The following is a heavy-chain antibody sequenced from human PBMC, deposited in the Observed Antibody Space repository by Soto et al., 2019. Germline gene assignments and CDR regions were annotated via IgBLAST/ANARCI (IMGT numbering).Heavy chain of an antibody. Sequence: EVQLVESGGGLAQPGGSLTLACAASGFTFSGYSMNWVRQAPGKGLECVSHISSSSSAMYYADSVKGRFTISRDNVKNTVYLQMNSLRAEDTAVYFCANAYCSSTSCRAEYLQHWGQGTLVTVSS. J-gene: IGHJ1*01. V-gene: IGHV3-48*01. CDR3: ANAYCSSTSCRAEYLQH. CDR1: GFTFSGYS. D-gene: IGHD2-2*01. CDR2: ISSSSSAM.